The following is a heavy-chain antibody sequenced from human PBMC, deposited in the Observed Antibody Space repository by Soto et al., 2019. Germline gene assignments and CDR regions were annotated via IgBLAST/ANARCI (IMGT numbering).Heavy chain of an antibody. CDR2: MNQDANKK. D-gene: IGHD1-20*01. CDR3: AAYNTSRHAAFDI. CDR1: GFTFKTYW. V-gene: IGHV3-7*01. Sequence: EVQVVESGGGLVQPGGSLTLSCKVSGFTFKTYWMSWVRQAPGKGLEWLANMNQDANKKYYVDSVKGRFTILGDSARSSLFLRMDSLRAEDTAVYFCAAYNTSRHAAFDIWGQGTLVTVSS. J-gene: IGHJ3*02.